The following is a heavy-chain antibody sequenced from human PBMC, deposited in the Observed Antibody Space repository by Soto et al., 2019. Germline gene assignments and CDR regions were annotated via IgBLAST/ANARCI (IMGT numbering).Heavy chain of an antibody. D-gene: IGHD3-22*01. V-gene: IGHV4-4*02. Sequence: QVQLQESGPGLVKPSGTLSLTCAVSGGSISSSDWWSWVRQPPGKGLEWIGDIYHSGSTNYNPSLKSRVTISVDKSKHQFSLKLSSVTAADTAVYYCARLPPVGYDSSGYYYDYWGLGTLVTVSS. CDR3: ARLPPVGYDSSGYYYDY. J-gene: IGHJ4*02. CDR2: IYHSGST. CDR1: GGSISSSDW.